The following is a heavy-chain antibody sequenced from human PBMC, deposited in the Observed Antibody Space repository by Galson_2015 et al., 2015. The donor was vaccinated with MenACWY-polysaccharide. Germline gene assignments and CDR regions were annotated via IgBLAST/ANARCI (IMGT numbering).Heavy chain of an antibody. CDR3: ARDPNRSPMVDTYDH. J-gene: IGHJ4*02. Sequence: GKGLEWIASIYYSGNTYSNPSLKSRLSISVDTSQNQFSLRLRSVSAADSAVYYCARDPNRSPMVDTYDHWGLGNLVVVSS. CDR2: IYYSGNT. V-gene: IGHV4-39*07. D-gene: IGHD3-10*01.